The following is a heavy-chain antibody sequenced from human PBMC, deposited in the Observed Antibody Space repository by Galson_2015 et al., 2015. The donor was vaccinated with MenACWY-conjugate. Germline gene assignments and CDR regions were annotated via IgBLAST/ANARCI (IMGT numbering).Heavy chain of an antibody. V-gene: IGHV4-61*08. CDR2: VYHSGAT. J-gene: IGHJ4*02. CDR3: ARDGSSGWFYYFDY. D-gene: IGHD6-19*01. Sequence: ETLSLTCTVSGGSVSSGGYYWSWIRQPPGKALEWIAYVYHSGATNYNPSLQSRVTISVDTSKNQFFLNLSSVTAADTAVYYCARDGSSGWFYYFDYWGQGALVTVSS. CDR1: GGSVSSGGYY.